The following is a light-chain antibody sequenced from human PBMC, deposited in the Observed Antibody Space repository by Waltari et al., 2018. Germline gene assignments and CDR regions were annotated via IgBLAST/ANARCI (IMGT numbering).Light chain of an antibody. Sequence: SYVLTQPPSVSVAPGKPAKITCDGNNIGGKAVHWYQQKPGQAPVLVIHYDTDRPSGIPERFSGSSSGNTATLTISRVEAGDEADYYCQVWDNSDGVLGGGTQLTVL. J-gene: IGLJ3*02. CDR3: QVWDNSDGV. V-gene: IGLV3-21*04. CDR2: YDT. CDR1: NIGGKA.